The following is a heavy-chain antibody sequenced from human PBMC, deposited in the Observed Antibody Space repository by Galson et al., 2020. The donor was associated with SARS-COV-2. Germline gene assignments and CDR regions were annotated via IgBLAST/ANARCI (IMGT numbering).Heavy chain of an antibody. CDR2: IYYSGST. D-gene: IGHD3-10*01. V-gene: IGHV4-59*08. J-gene: IGHJ5*02. CDR3: ARQIYGSGSYYTDDNWFDP. CDR1: GGSISSYY. Sequence: SQTLSLTCTVSGGSISSYYWSWIRQPPGKGLEWIGYIYYSGSTNYNPSLKSRVTISVDTSKNQFSLKLSSVTAADTAVYYCARQIYGSGSYYTDDNWFDPWGQGTLVTVS.